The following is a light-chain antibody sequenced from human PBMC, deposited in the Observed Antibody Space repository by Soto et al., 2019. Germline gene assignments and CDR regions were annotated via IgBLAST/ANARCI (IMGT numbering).Light chain of an antibody. Sequence: DIQMTQSPSSLSESAGERVTITCRASQGISTYLNWYQQKPGKAPKLLIYDASNLETRVPSRFSGSGSGTDFTFTISRLQPEDFATYYCQQYDNLPLTFGGGT. CDR1: QGISTY. CDR3: QQYDNLPLT. V-gene: IGKV1-33*01. J-gene: IGKJ4*01. CDR2: DAS.